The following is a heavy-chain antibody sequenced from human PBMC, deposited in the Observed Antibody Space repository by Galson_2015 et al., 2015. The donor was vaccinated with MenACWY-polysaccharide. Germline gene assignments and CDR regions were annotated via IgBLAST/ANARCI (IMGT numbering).Heavy chain of an antibody. J-gene: IGHJ4*02. Sequence: SVKVSCKASGYTFSRYPMHWVRQAPGQRFEWMGWITGGNGDIKYSEKLQGRVSITKDTSANTVYMELSSLTYEDTAVVYCARHVIGGGYFDYWGQGTLITVSS. D-gene: IGHD2/OR15-2a*01. CDR2: ITGGNGDI. V-gene: IGHV1-3*01. CDR3: ARHVIGGGYFDY. CDR1: GYTFSRYP.